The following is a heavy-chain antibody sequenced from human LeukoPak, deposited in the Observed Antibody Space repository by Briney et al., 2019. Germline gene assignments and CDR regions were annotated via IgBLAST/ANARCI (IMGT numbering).Heavy chain of an antibody. CDR3: ARGPYKYVISANPDY. J-gene: IGHJ4*02. V-gene: IGHV3-74*01. CDR2: IYRDGSTT. D-gene: IGHD1-1*01. Sequence: GGSLRLSCAASGFGFSRYWMHWVRQAPGTGLKWVSRIYRDGSTTDYADSVKGRFSISRDNSKNTLYLDMNSLRAGDTAVYYCARGPYKYVISANPDYWGQGTLVTVSS. CDR1: GFGFSRYW.